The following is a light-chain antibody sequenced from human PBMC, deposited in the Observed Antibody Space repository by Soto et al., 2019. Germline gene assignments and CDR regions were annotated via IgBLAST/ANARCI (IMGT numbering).Light chain of an antibody. CDR2: GAS. V-gene: IGKV1-27*01. Sequence: DIQMTQSPSSLSAAVGDRVTITCRASRDISNYLGWYQQKPGKVPKLLIYGASTLQSGVPSRFSGSGSGTDFTLTISSLQPEDVATYYCQKYNTAPKTFGQGTKVQIK. J-gene: IGKJ1*01. CDR1: RDISNY. CDR3: QKYNTAPKT.